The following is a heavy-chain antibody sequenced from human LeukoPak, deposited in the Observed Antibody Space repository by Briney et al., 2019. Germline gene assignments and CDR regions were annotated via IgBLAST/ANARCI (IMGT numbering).Heavy chain of an antibody. Sequence: SETLSLTCTVSGGSISSYYWSWIRQPPGKGLEWIGYIYYSGSTNYNPSLTSRVTISVDTSKNQFSLKLSSVTAADTAVYYCARLLPGSGSYYMYYYYYGMDVWGQGTTVTVSS. CDR3: ARLLPGSGSYYMYYYYYGMDV. V-gene: IGHV4-59*08. J-gene: IGHJ6*02. CDR1: GGSISSYY. D-gene: IGHD3-10*01. CDR2: IYYSGST.